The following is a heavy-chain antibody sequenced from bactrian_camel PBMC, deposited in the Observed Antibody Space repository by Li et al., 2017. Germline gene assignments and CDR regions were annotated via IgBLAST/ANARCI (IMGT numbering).Heavy chain of an antibody. V-gene: IGHV3S63*01. D-gene: IGHD3*01. CDR1: GFAFDSD. J-gene: IGHJ4*01. CDR3: AANPYNGCGGRPVTEYRY. CDR2: VDNDGRT. Sequence: HVQLVESGGGSVQAGGSLRLSCTASGFAFDSDMAWFRQAPGKDREGVATVDNDGRTTYADSAKGRFTISKDNAKNALYLQMDSLKPEDTAVYYCAANPYNGCGGRPVTEYRYWGQGTQVTVS.